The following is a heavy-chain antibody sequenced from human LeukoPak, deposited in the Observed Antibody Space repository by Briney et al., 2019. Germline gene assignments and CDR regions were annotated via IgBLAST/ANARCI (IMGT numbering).Heavy chain of an antibody. J-gene: IGHJ6*02. CDR3: AKIAGSSLGMDV. CDR2: INAGNGNT. D-gene: IGHD6-19*01. V-gene: IGHV1-3*01. Sequence: ASVKVSCKASGYTFTSYAMHWVRQAPGQRLEWMGWINAGNGNTKYSQKFQGRVTITRDTSASTAYMELSSLRSEDTAVYYCAKIAGSSLGMDVWGQGTTVTVSS. CDR1: GYTFTSYA.